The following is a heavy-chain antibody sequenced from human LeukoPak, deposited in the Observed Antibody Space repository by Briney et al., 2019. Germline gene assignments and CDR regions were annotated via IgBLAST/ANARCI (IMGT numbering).Heavy chain of an antibody. CDR2: IYSGGST. J-gene: IGHJ2*01. V-gene: IGHV3-53*01. D-gene: IGHD1-1*01. CDR1: GFTVSSNY. CDR3: TTANDGL. Sequence: GGSLRLSCAASGFTVSSNYMSWVRQAPGKRLEWVSVIYSGGSTYYADSVKGRFTISRDNSKNTLYLHMNSLRPEDTAVYYCTTANDGLWGRGTVVTVSS.